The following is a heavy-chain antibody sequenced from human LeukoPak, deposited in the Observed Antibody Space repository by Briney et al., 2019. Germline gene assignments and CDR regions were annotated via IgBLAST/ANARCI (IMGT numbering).Heavy chain of an antibody. CDR3: ARGPPLAYYGTGGYYFFDY. CDR1: GGSFGGYF. Sequence: PSETLSLTCSAYGGSFGGYFWSWIRQPPGEGLEWIREVNHSGSTNYNPSLKSRVTISVDTSRTQFSLNLRSVTAADTAVYYCARGPPLAYYGTGGYYFFDYWGQGILVTVS. V-gene: IGHV4-34*01. CDR2: VNHSGST. J-gene: IGHJ4*02. D-gene: IGHD3-22*01.